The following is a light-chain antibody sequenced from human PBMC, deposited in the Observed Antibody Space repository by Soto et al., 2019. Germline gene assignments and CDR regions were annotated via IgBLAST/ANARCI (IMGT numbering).Light chain of an antibody. J-gene: IGKJ3*01. CDR3: QQYGSSRGLT. CDR2: GAS. V-gene: IGKV3-20*01. CDR1: QSVSSSY. Sequence: EIVFTQSPGTLSLSPGERATLSCRASQSVSSSYLAWYQQKPGQAPRLLIYGASGRATGIPDRFSGSGSGTDFTLTISRLEPEDFAVYYCQQYGSSRGLTFGPGTKVDIK.